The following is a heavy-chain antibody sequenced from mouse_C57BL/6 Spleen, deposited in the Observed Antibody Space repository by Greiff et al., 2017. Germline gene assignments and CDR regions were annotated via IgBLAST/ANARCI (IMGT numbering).Heavy chain of an antibody. CDR3: ARSDPDRDYYAMDY. D-gene: IGHD3-2*01. V-gene: IGHV1-18*01. CDR2: INPNNGGT. CDR1: GYTFTDYN. Sequence: EVQLQPSGPELVKPGASVKIPCKASGYTFTDYNMDWVKQSHGKSLEWIGDINPNNGGTIYNQKFKGKATLTVDKSSSTAYMELRSLTSEDTAVHYCARSDPDRDYYAMDYWGQGTSVTVSS. J-gene: IGHJ4*01.